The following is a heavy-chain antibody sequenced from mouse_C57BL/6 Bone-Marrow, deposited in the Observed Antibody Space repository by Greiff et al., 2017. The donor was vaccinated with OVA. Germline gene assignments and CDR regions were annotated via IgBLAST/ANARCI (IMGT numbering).Heavy chain of an antibody. J-gene: IGHJ4*01. CDR2: INPNNGGT. V-gene: IGHV1-22*01. CDR3: ASVIYDGYYRDD. Sequence: VQLKQSGPELVKPGASVKMSCKASGYTFTDYNMHWVKQSHGKSLEWIGYINPNNGGTSYNQKFKGKATLTVNKSSSTAYMELRSLTSEDSAVYYCASVIYDGYYRDDWGQGTSVTVSS. D-gene: IGHD2-3*01. CDR1: GYTFTDYN.